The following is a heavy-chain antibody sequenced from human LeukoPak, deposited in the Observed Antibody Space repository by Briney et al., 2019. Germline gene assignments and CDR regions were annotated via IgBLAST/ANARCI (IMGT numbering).Heavy chain of an antibody. Sequence: GASVKVSCKASGYTFTGYYMHWVRQAPGQGLEWMGWINPNSGGTNYAQKLQGRVTMTTDTSTSTAYMELRSLRSDDTAVYYCARARSLVYSSGWSNWFDPWGQGTLVTVSS. CDR3: ARARSLVYSSGWSNWFDP. D-gene: IGHD6-19*01. J-gene: IGHJ5*02. V-gene: IGHV1-2*02. CDR2: INPNSGGT. CDR1: GYTFTGYY.